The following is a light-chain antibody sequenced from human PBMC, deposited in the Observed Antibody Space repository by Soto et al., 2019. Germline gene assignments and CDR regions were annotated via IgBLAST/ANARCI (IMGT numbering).Light chain of an antibody. CDR2: GAS. V-gene: IGKV3-20*01. J-gene: IGKJ2*01. CDR3: EQYGSSPYT. CDR1: QSIDRSY. Sequence: ERVLTQSPGTLSLSPGERATLSCRASQSIDRSYLAWYQQKPGQAPRLLIYGASSRATGIPDRFSGSGSGTDFTLTISRLEPEDFAVYYCEQYGSSPYTFGQGTKLEI.